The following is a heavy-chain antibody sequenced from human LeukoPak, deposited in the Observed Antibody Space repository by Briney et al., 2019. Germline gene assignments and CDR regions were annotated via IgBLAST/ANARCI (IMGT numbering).Heavy chain of an antibody. CDR1: GFTFTGYY. CDR3: ARDLDDSSGDDY. Sequence: GASVKVSCKTSGFTFTGYYIHWVRQAPGPGFEWIGWINPDSGGADYAQKFQGRVTMTRDTSISTVYMELNSLTSDDTAVYYCARDLDDSSGDDYWGQGTLVTVSS. J-gene: IGHJ4*02. V-gene: IGHV1-2*02. CDR2: INPDSGGA. D-gene: IGHD3-22*01.